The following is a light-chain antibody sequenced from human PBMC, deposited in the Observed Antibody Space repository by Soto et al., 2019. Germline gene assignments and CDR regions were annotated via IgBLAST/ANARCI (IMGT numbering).Light chain of an antibody. Sequence: EIVMTQTPRSLPVTLGQPVSISCKSSQSLVRSDGNAYLNWLHQRPGQPPRLLIYKVSNRFTGVPERFSWRWASTDFPIHISRVEGGDVGILFCMQVAPFPTFGPGTRLEIK. CDR3: MQVAPFPT. J-gene: IGKJ5*01. CDR2: KVS. V-gene: IGKV2-24*01. CDR1: QSLVRSDGNAY.